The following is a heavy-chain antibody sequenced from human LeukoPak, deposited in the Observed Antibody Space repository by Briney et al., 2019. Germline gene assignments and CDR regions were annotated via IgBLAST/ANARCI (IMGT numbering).Heavy chain of an antibody. V-gene: IGHV4-34*01. CDR2: INHSGST. Sequence: SETLSLTCAVYGGSFSGYYWSWIRQPPGKGLEWIGEINHSGSTNYNPSLKSRVTISVDTSKNQFSLKLSPVTAADTAVYYCARGFRITGTPVYGMDVWGQGTTVTVSS. J-gene: IGHJ6*02. CDR1: GGSFSGYY. D-gene: IGHD1-7*01. CDR3: ARGFRITGTPVYGMDV.